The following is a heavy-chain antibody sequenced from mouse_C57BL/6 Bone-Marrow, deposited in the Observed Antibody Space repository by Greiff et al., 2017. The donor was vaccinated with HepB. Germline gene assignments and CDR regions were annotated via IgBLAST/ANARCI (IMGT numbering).Heavy chain of an antibody. V-gene: IGHV5-9-1*02. CDR1: GFTFSSYA. J-gene: IGHJ1*03. Sequence: EVQLVESGEGLVKPGGSLKLSCAASGFTFSSYAMSWVRQTPEKRLEWVAYISSGGDYIYYADTVKGLCTISRDNARNTLYLQMSSLKSEDTAMYYCTREGLHYYGSSYRWYFDVWGTGTTVTVSS. CDR2: ISSGGDYI. CDR3: TREGLHYYGSSYRWYFDV. D-gene: IGHD1-1*01.